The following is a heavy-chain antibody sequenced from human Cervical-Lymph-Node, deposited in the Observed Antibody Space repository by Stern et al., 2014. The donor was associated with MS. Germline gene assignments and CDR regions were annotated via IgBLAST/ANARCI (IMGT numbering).Heavy chain of an antibody. Sequence: QVQLQESGPGLVKPSQTLSLTCTVSGGSVSSGSRYWSWIRQHPGKGLEWIGYISYSGHTYYSPSLQSRLTISMGTSKNQFSLKLRSVTAADTAIYYCARVTEFLRFFYPDYWGQGTLVTVSS. D-gene: IGHD3-3*01. CDR3: ARVTEFLRFFYPDY. J-gene: IGHJ4*02. V-gene: IGHV4-31*03. CDR1: GGSVSSGSRY. CDR2: ISYSGHT.